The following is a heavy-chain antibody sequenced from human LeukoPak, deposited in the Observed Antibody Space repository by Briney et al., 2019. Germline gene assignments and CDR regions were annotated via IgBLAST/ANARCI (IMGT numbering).Heavy chain of an antibody. Sequence: GESLKISCQTSGYSFTSNWIAWVRQMPGKGLEWMGIIYPGDSDTRYSPSFQGQVTISADKSISTAYLQWSSLKASDTAMYYCARAVYYDSSGYPDYWGQGTLVTVSS. CDR1: GYSFTSNW. CDR2: IYPGDSDT. V-gene: IGHV5-51*01. J-gene: IGHJ4*02. CDR3: ARAVYYDSSGYPDY. D-gene: IGHD3-22*01.